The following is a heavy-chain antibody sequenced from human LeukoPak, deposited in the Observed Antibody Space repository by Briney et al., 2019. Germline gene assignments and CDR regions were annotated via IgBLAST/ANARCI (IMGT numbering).Heavy chain of an antibody. CDR3: TRGYGAGWYSNLFDP. V-gene: IGHV3-49*03. Sequence: GRSLRLSYTASGFTFGDYAMSWFRQAPGKGLEWVGFIRSKAYGGTTEYAASVKGRFTISRDDSKSIAYLQMNSLKTEDTAVYYCTRGYGAGWYSNLFDPWGQGTLVTVSS. J-gene: IGHJ5*02. CDR1: GFTFGDYA. CDR2: IRSKAYGGTT. D-gene: IGHD1-26*01.